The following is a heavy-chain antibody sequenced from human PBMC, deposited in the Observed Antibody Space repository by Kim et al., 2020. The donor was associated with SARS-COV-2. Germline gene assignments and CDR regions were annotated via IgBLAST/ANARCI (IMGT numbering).Heavy chain of an antibody. J-gene: IGHJ4*02. CDR2: IHYRGST. CDR1: GGPISGYP. V-gene: IGHV4-59*01. Sequence: SETLSLTCTVSGGPISGYPWSWIRKPQGKGVEWIGYIHYRGSTTYNPSLKSRVPIPVDTSKNQFSLKLGSVTAADTAVYYCARGSGYYDYWGQGTLVTVSS. D-gene: IGHD3-22*01. CDR3: ARGSGYYDY.